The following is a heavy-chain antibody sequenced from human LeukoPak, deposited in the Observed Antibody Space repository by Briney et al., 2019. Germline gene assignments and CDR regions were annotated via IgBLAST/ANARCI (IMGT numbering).Heavy chain of an antibody. CDR2: IIPIFGTA. CDR3: ARIPESASTVTAYYFDY. V-gene: IGHV1-69*01. CDR1: GGTFSSYA. Sequence: ASVTVSCKASGGTFSSYAISWVRQAPGQGLEWMGGIIPIFGTANYAQKFQGRVTITADESTSTAYMELSSLRSEDTAVYYCARIPESASTVTAYYFDYWGQGTLVTVSS. J-gene: IGHJ4*02. D-gene: IGHD4-11*01.